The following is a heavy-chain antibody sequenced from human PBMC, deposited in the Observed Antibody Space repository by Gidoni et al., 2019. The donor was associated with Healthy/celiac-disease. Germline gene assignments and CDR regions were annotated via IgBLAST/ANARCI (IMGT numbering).Heavy chain of an antibody. V-gene: IGHV1-3*01. D-gene: IGHD3-22*01. J-gene: IGHJ4*02. CDR2: INAGNGNT. CDR1: GYTFTSYA. Sequence: QVQLVQSGAEVKKPGASVKVSCKASGYTFTSYAMHWVRQAPGQRLEWMGWINAGNGNTKYSQKFQGRVTITRDTSASTAYMELSSLRSEDTAVYYCAREGYYDSSGYYPYFDYWGQGTLVTVSS. CDR3: AREGYYDSSGYYPYFDY.